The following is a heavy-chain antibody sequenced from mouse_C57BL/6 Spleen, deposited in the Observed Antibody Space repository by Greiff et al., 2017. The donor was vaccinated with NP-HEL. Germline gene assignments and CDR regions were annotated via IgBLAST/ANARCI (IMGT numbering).Heavy chain of an antibody. D-gene: IGHD3-3*01. Sequence: KLVESGGDLVKPGGSLKLSCAASGFTFSSYGMSWVRQTPDKRLEWVATISSGGSYTYYPDSVKGRFTISRDNAKNTLYLQMSSLKSEDTAMYYCARRGDGYYFDYWGQGTTLTVSS. CDR3: ARRGDGYYFDY. J-gene: IGHJ2*01. CDR1: GFTFSSYG. CDR2: ISSGGSYT. V-gene: IGHV5-6*02.